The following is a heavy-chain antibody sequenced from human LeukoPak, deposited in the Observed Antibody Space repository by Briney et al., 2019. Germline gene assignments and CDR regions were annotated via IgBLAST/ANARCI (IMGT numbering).Heavy chain of an antibody. D-gene: IGHD3-10*01. CDR3: ARVMVRGVILNWFDP. V-gene: IGHV3-21*01. CDR2: ISSSSYI. J-gene: IGHJ5*02. CDR1: GFTFSSYS. Sequence: GGSLRLSCAASGFTFSSYSMNWVRQAPGKGLEWVSSISSSSYIYYADSVKGRFTISRDNAKNSLYLQMHSLRAEDTAVYYCARVMVRGVILNWFDPWGQGTLVTVSS.